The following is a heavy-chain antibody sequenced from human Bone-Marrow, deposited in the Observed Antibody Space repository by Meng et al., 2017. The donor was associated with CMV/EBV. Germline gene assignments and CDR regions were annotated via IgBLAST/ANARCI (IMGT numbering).Heavy chain of an antibody. CDR3: AKVTANGVY. V-gene: IGHV3-30*02. D-gene: IGHD2-8*01. J-gene: IGHJ4*02. CDR2: IRFDGSNK. Sequence: SCAASGFTFSSYAMSWVRQAPGKGLEWVAFIRFDGSNKYYVDSVMGRFTISRDNSKNTLYLQMNSLRAEDTAVYYCAKVTANGVYWGQGTLVTVSS. CDR1: GFTFSSYA.